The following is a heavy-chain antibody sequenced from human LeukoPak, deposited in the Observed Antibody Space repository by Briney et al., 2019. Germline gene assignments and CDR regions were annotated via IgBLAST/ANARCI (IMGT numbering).Heavy chain of an antibody. CDR1: GFTFISYV. D-gene: IGHD6-19*01. V-gene: IGHV3-33*01. CDR2: IWYDGSNR. J-gene: IGHJ6*02. Sequence: GGSLRLSCAASGFTFISYVIHWVRQAPGKGLEWVAVIWYDGSNRYYADSVKGRFTISRDNSKNTLYLQMNTLRAEDTALYYCARVDSSGWLIYGMDVWGQGTTVTVSS. CDR3: ARVDSSGWLIYGMDV.